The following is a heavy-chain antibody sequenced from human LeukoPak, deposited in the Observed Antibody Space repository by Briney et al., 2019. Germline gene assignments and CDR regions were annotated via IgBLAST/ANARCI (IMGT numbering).Heavy chain of an antibody. CDR2: ILYDGTKK. Sequence: GGSLRLPCAASGFTFSSFGMHWVRQAPGQGLEWVAFILYDGTKKYYADSVKGRFTISRDNSKNTLYLQMNSLRAEDTAVYYCAKRAAAGTYYYYMDVWGKGTTVTISS. V-gene: IGHV3-30*02. CDR3: AKRAAAGTYYYYMDV. D-gene: IGHD6-13*01. CDR1: GFTFSSFG. J-gene: IGHJ6*03.